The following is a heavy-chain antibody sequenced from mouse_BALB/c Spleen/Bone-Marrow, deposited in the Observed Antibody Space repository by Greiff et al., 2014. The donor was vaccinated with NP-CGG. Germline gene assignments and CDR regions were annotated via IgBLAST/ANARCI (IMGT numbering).Heavy chain of an antibody. CDR3: ATLTGTFDY. V-gene: IGHV14-3*02. Sequence: EVQGVESGAELVKPGASVKLSCTASGFNIKDTYMNWVKQRAEQGLEWIGRIDPANGYTEYDPKFQGKATTIADTSSNTAYLQLESLTSEDTAVYYCATLTGTFDYWAQGTTLTVSS. D-gene: IGHD4-1*01. J-gene: IGHJ2*01. CDR1: GFNIKDTY. CDR2: IDPANGYT.